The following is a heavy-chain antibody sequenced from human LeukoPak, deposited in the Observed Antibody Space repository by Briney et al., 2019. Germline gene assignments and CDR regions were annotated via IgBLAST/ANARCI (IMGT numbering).Heavy chain of an antibody. J-gene: IGHJ3*02. V-gene: IGHV4-61*02. CDR2: IYTDGSS. D-gene: IGHD3-22*01. Sequence: SETLSLTCTVSGGSIGSRAYYWSWIRQPAGKGLEYIGRIYTDGSSNHNPSLKSRVSISIGTSRNQFSLKLRSVTAADTAVYYCARVRIKSSGYNFRPYAFDIWGQGTMVTVSS. CDR1: GGSIGSRAYY. CDR3: ARVRIKSSGYNFRPYAFDI.